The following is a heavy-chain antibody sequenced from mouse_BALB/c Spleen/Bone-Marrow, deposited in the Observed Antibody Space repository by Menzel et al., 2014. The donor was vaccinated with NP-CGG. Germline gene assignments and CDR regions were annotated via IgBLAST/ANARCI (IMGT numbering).Heavy chain of an antibody. CDR3: ARSPSYGNYVDY. CDR2: INPYNDGT. D-gene: IGHD2-10*02. Sequence: VQLQQSGPELAKPGASVKMSCKASGYTFTSYVMHWVKQKPGQGLEWIGYINPYNDGTKYDEKFKGKATLTSDKSSSTAYMELSSLTSEDSAAYYCARSPSYGNYVDYWGQGTSVTVSS. V-gene: IGHV1-14*01. J-gene: IGHJ4*01. CDR1: GYTFTSYV.